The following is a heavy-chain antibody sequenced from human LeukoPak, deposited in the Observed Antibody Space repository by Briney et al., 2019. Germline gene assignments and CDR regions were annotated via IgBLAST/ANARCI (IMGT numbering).Heavy chain of an antibody. J-gene: IGHJ6*04. CDR2: INAGNGNT. Sequence: GASVKVSCKASGYTFTSYAMHWVRQAPGQRLEWMGWINAGNGNTKYSQKFQGRVTITRDTSASTAYMELSSVRSEDTAVYYCAREYEDIVVVPAGGYYGMDVWGKGTTVTVSS. D-gene: IGHD2-2*01. V-gene: IGHV1-3*01. CDR3: AREYEDIVVVPAGGYYGMDV. CDR1: GYTFTSYA.